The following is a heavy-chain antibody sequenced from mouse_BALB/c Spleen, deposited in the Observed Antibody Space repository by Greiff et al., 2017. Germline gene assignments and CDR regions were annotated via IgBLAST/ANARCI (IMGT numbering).Heavy chain of an antibody. CDR2: INPSNGRT. CDR3: ARWDRYSYAMDY. J-gene: IGHJ4*01. Sequence: QVQLKQPGAELVKPGASVKLSCKASGYTFTSYWMHWVKQRPGQGLEWIGEINPSNGRTNYNEKFKSKATLTVDKSSSTAYMQLSSLTSEDSAVYYCARWDRYSYAMDYWGQGTSVTVSS. CDR1: GYTFTSYW. V-gene: IGHV1S81*02. D-gene: IGHD2-14*01.